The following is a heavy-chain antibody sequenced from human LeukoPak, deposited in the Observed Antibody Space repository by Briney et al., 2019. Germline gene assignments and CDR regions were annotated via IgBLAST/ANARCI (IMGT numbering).Heavy chain of an antibody. V-gene: IGHV4-34*01. CDR2: INHSGST. CDR1: GGSFSGYY. J-gene: IGHJ3*02. Sequence: SETLSLTCAVYGGSFSGYYWSWIRQPPGKGLEWIGEINHSGSTNYNPSLKSRVTISVDTSKNQFSLKLSSVTAADTAVYYCATTATLNHWGGRAFDIWGQGTMATVSS. D-gene: IGHD7-27*01. CDR3: ATTATLNHWGGRAFDI.